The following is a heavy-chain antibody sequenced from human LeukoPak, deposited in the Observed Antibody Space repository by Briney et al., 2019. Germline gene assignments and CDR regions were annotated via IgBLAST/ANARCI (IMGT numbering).Heavy chain of an antibody. CDR1: GGSIYSSSYY. J-gene: IGHJ4*02. CDR2: IYYSGST. V-gene: IGHV4-39*01. Sequence: SETLSLTCTVSGGSIYSSSYYWGWIRQSPGKGLEWIGSIYYSGSTCYNPSLKSRVTISVDASKNQSSLKLTSVTAADTAVYYCARTSYYGSGSYDYWGQGTLVTVSS. CDR3: ARTSYYGSGSYDY. D-gene: IGHD3-10*01.